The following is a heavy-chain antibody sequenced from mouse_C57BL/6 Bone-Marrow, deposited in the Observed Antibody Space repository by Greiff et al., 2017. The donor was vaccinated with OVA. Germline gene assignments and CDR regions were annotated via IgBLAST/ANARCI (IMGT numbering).Heavy chain of an antibody. Sequence: VQLQQSGAELVRPGASVKLSCTASGFNIKDDYMHWVKQRPEQGLEWIGWIDPENGDTEYASKFQGKATITADTSSNTAYLQLSSLTSEDTAVYYCTTEPYGDYFDYWGQGTTLTVSS. V-gene: IGHV14-4*01. CDR2: IDPENGDT. J-gene: IGHJ2*01. D-gene: IGHD1-1*02. CDR1: GFNIKDDY. CDR3: TTEPYGDYFDY.